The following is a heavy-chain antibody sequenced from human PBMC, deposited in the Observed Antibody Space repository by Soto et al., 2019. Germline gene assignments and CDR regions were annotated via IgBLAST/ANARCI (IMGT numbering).Heavy chain of an antibody. Sequence: PSETLSLTCAVYGGSLSGYYWSWIRQPPGKGLEWIGEINHSGSTNYNPSLKSRVTISVDTSKNQFSLKLSPVTAADTAVYYCARGYCSGGSCYSGPHFDYWGQGTLVTVSS. D-gene: IGHD2-15*01. CDR2: INHSGST. J-gene: IGHJ4*02. V-gene: IGHV4-34*01. CDR1: GGSLSGYY. CDR3: ARGYCSGGSCYSGPHFDY.